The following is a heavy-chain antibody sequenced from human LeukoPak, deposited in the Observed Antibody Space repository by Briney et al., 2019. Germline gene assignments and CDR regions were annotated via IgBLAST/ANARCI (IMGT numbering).Heavy chain of an antibody. V-gene: IGHV1-2*02. CDR3: ARARGPFRGFIKGFAP. Sequence: GASVKVSCKASGYTFTGYYMHWVRQAPGQGLEWMGWINPNSGGTNYAQKFQGRVTMTRDTSISTAYMELSRLRSDDTAVYYCARARGPFRGFIKGFAPWGKGPLSTVS. J-gene: IGHJ5*02. CDR1: GYTFTGYY. D-gene: IGHD3-10*01. CDR2: INPNSGGT.